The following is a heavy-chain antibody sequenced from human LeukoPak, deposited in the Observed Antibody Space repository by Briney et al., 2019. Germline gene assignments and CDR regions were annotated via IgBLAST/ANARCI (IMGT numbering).Heavy chain of an antibody. V-gene: IGHV4-34*01. CDR1: GGSFSGYY. CDR2: INHSGST. Sequence: SETLSLTCAVYGGSFSGYYWSWIRQPPGKGLEWIGEINHSGSTNYNPSLKSRVTISLDKSRNHFSLKLTSVTAADSAVYYCARRSPYSTGWSSYFDYWGQGALVTVSS. CDR3: ARRSPYSTGWSSYFDY. J-gene: IGHJ4*02. D-gene: IGHD6-19*01.